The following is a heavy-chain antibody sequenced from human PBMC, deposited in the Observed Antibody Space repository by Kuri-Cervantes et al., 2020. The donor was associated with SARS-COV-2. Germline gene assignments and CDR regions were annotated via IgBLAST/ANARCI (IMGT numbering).Heavy chain of an antibody. D-gene: IGHD2-15*01. CDR2: TYYRSKWYN. V-gene: IGHV6-1*01. CDR1: GDSVSNNIGA. J-gene: IGHJ5*02. CDR3: AREVYCNGGSCYGDNWFDP. Sequence: LRLSCAISGDSVSNNIGAWNWIRQSPERGLEWLGRTYYRSKWYNDYATSVQSRISINPDTSKNQFSLHLKSVTPEDTAVYYCAREVYCNGGSCYGDNWFDPWGQGTLVTVSS.